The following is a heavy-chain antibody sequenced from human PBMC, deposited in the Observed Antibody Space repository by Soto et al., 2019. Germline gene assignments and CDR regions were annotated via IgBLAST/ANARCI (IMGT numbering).Heavy chain of an antibody. V-gene: IGHV2-5*02. CDR1: GFSLSTTAEG. J-gene: IGHJ4*02. Sequence: QITLKESGPTLVKPTQTLTLTCTFSGFSLSTTAEGVGWIRQPPGKALEWLALIYWDDDERYSPSLKSRLTITKDTSKNQVVLTLTNVDPVDTATYSGAPGSCSGADCYPNPYLDYWGQGILVTVSS. D-gene: IGHD2-21*02. CDR2: IYWDDDE. CDR3: APGSCSGADCYPNPYLDY.